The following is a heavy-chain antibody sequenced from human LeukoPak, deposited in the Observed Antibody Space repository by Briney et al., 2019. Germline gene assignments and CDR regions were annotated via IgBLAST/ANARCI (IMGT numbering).Heavy chain of an antibody. D-gene: IGHD7-27*01. J-gene: IGHJ4*02. V-gene: IGHV1-8*01. CDR2: MSPKSGDT. CDR1: GYTFTSYD. Sequence: GASVKVSCKASGYTFTSYDFNWVRQATGQGLEWMGWMSPKSGDTGYAQKFQGRVTMTRDTSTSTAYMELSSLRSEDTAVYYCARGPPDTGDCDYWGQGTPVTVSS. CDR3: ARGPPDTGDCDY.